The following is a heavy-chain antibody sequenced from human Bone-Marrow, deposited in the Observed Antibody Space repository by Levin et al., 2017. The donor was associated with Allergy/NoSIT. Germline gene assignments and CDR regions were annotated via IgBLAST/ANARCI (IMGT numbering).Heavy chain of an antibody. CDR3: ARNRLIADMIGDNYYYYYYMDV. Sequence: PGGSLRLSCAASGFTFSSYEMNWVRQAPGKGLEWVSYISSSGSTIYYADSVKGRFTISRDNAKNSLYLQMNSLRAEDTAVYYCARNRLIADMIGDNYYYYYYMDVWGKGTTVTVSS. J-gene: IGHJ6*03. V-gene: IGHV3-48*03. CDR2: ISSSGSTI. CDR1: GFTFSSYE. D-gene: IGHD6-13*01.